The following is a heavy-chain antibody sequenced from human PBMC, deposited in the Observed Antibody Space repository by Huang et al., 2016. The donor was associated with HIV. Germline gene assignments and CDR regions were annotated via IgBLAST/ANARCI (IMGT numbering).Heavy chain of an antibody. CDR1: GYDFGSYG. CDR2: SGSDSRET. D-gene: IGHD4-4*01. Sequence: QVQLVQSGGEVMQPGASVRVSCKASGYDFGSYGVSWVRQAPGQRQEVLGGSGSDSRETSSEQKVQGRVTMATETSTTTSYMELRSLSSDDTAMYYCARDPYYSNRWKRNDASFLWGQGTMITISS. V-gene: IGHV1-18*01. CDR3: ARDPYYSNRWKRNDASFL. J-gene: IGHJ3*01.